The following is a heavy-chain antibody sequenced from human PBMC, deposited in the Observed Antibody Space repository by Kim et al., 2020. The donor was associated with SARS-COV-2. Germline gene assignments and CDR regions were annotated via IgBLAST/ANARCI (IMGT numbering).Heavy chain of an antibody. CDR2: ISWSAASR. Sequence: GGSLRLSCSAPGFTFGHYGLSWVRQPPGKGLEWVSGISWSAASRYYSDSVKGRFAISRDNAKKSLFLQMNSLRVEDTALYYCVRGPSSVGGTMAACDIWGQGTMVTVPS. CDR1: GFTFGHYG. J-gene: IGHJ3*02. CDR3: VRGPSSVGGTMAACDI. V-gene: IGHV3-20*04. D-gene: IGHD1-1*01.